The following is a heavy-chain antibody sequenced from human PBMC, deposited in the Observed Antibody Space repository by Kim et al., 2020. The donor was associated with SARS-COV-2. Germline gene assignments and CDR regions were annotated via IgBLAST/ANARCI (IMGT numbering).Heavy chain of an antibody. CDR3: ARGYSYGLTYYGMDV. D-gene: IGHD5-18*01. CDR2: IIPILGIA. Sequence: SVKVSCKASGGTFSSYTISWVRQAPGQGLEWMGRIIPILGIANYAQKFQGRVTITADKSTSTAYMELSSLRSEDTAVYYCARGYSYGLTYYGMDVWGQGTTVTVSS. J-gene: IGHJ6*02. CDR1: GGTFSSYT. V-gene: IGHV1-69*02.